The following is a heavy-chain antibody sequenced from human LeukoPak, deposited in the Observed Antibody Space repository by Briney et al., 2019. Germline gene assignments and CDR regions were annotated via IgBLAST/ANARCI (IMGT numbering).Heavy chain of an antibody. Sequence: SETLSLTCTVSGGSISSYYWSWIRQPPGKGLEWIGYIYYSGSTNYNPSLKSRVTISVDTSKNQFSLKLSSVTAADTAVYYCARQRRRGVAALGYWGQGTLVTVSS. J-gene: IGHJ4*02. V-gene: IGHV4-59*08. D-gene: IGHD2-15*01. CDR2: IYYSGST. CDR1: GGSISSYY. CDR3: ARQRRRGVAALGY.